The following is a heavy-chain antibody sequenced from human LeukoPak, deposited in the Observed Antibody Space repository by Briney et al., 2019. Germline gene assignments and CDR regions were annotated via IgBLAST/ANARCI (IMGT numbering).Heavy chain of an antibody. Sequence: PGGSLRLSCAASGFTVSSNYMSWVRQAPGKGLEWVSVIYSGGSTYYADSVKGRFTISRDNSKNTLCLQMNSLRAEDTAVYYCARDEHYYDSSGYSNWGQGTLVTVSS. J-gene: IGHJ4*02. D-gene: IGHD3-22*01. V-gene: IGHV3-66*01. CDR2: IYSGGST. CDR1: GFTVSSNY. CDR3: ARDEHYYDSSGYSN.